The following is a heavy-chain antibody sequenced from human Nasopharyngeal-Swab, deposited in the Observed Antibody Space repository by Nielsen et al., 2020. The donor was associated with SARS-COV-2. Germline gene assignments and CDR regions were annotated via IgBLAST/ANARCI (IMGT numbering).Heavy chain of an antibody. J-gene: IGHJ6*03. V-gene: IGHV3-7*03. CDR3: ARNDFWSGYYKVPMDV. Sequence: WIRQPPGKGLEWVANIKQDGSEKYYVDPVKGRFTISRDNAKNSLYLQMNSLRAEDTAVYYCARNDFWSGYYKVPMDVWGKGTTVTVSS. CDR2: IKQDGSEK. D-gene: IGHD3-3*01.